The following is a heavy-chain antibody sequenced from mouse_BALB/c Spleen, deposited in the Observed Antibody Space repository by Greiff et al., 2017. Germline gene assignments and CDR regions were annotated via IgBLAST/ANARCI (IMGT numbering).Heavy chain of an antibody. CDR2: IYPGDGDT. CDR3: ARSGDYYGSSYGY. J-gene: IGHJ2*01. D-gene: IGHD1-1*01. Sequence: VQGVESGAELVRPGSSVKISCKASGYAFSSYWMNWVKQRPGQGLEWIGQIYPGDGDTNYNGKFKGKATLTADKSSSTAYMQLSSLTSEDSAVYFCARSGDYYGSSYGYWGQGTTLTVSS. V-gene: IGHV1-80*01. CDR1: GYAFSSYW.